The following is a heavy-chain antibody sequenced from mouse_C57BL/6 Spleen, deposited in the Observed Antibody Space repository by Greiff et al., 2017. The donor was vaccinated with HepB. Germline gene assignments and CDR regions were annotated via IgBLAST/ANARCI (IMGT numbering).Heavy chain of an antibody. V-gene: IGHV2-2*01. CDR1: GFSLTSYG. J-gene: IGHJ1*03. CDR2: IWSGGST. D-gene: IGHD1-1*01. Sequence: VQLQQSGPGLVQPSQSLSITCTVSGFSLTSYGVHWVRQSPGKGLEWLGVIWSGGSTDYNAAFISRLSISKDNSKSQVFFKMNSLQADDTAIYYCARHYGSSTGYFDVWGTGTTVTVSS. CDR3: ARHYGSSTGYFDV.